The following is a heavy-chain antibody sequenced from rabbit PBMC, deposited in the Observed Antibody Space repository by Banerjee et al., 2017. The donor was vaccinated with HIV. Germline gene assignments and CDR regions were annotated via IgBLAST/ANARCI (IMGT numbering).Heavy chain of an antibody. V-gene: IGHV1S7*01. D-gene: IGHD4-2*01. CDR2: IYAAKGAT. Sequence: QLKETGGGLVQPGGSLTLTCKASGFSLSNYWMSWVRQAPGKGLEWIGFIYAAKGATDYTNWVNGRFTISSDNAQNTIDLQLNSLTEADTATYFCAREDDGSFNLWGQGTLVTVS. J-gene: IGHJ4*01. CDR3: AREDDGSFNL. CDR1: GFSLSNYW.